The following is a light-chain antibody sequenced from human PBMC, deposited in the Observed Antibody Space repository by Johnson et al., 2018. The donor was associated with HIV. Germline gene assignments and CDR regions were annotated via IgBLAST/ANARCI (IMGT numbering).Light chain of an antibody. V-gene: IGLV1-51*02. CDR2: ENI. J-gene: IGLJ1*01. CDR1: SSNIGNKY. Sequence: QSVLTQPPSVSAAPGQKVTISCSGSSSNIGNKYVSWYQQLPGTAPKLLIYENINLPSGIPDRFSGSKSGTSATLGITGLQPGDEADYYCGTWDSSLSAGVFGTGAKVTVL. CDR3: GTWDSSLSAGV.